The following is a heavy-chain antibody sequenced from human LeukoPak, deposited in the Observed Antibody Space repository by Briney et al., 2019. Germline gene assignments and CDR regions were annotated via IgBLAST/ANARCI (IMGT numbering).Heavy chain of an antibody. Sequence: SETLSLTCTVSGGSISSGGYYWSWIRQHPGKGLEWIGYIYYSGSTYYNPSLKSRVTISVDTSKNQFSLKLSSVAAADTAVYYCARGWANYYDSSRVDYWGQGTLVTVSS. V-gene: IGHV4-31*03. CDR1: GGSISSGGYY. CDR3: ARGWANYYDSSRVDY. D-gene: IGHD3-22*01. CDR2: IYYSGST. J-gene: IGHJ4*02.